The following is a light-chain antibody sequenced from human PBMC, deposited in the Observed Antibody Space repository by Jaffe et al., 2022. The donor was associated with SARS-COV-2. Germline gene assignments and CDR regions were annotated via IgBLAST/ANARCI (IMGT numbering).Light chain of an antibody. CDR3: MEALQTPWT. Sequence: DIVMTQSPLSLPVTPGEPASISCRSSQSLLHSNGYNYLDWYLQKPGQSPQLLIYLGSSRASGVPDRFTGSGSGTYFTLKISRVEAEDVGVYYCMEALQTPWTFGQGTKVDIK. CDR2: LGS. J-gene: IGKJ1*01. V-gene: IGKV2-28*01. CDR1: QSLLHSNGYNY.